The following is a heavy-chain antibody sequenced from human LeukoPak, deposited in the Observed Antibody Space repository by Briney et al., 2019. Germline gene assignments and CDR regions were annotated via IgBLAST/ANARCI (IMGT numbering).Heavy chain of an antibody. Sequence: SETLSLTCTVSGDSITSSSYYWGWIRQPPGKGLEWIGTMYYTGTIYYNPSLKSRVTISVDTSENQFSLSLSSVTAADTAVYYCARPIRNWGQGTLVIVSS. CDR2: MYYTGTI. CDR1: GDSITSSSYY. CDR3: ARPIRN. V-gene: IGHV4-39*07. J-gene: IGHJ4*02.